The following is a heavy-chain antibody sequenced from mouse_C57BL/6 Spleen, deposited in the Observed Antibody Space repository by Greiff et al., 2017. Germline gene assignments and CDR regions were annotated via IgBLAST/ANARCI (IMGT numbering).Heavy chain of an antibody. CDR1: GYTFTDYE. CDR3: TKGVYLFAY. J-gene: IGHJ3*01. Sequence: VKLMESGAELVRPGASVTLSCKASGYTFTDYEMHWVKQTPVHGLEWIGAIDPETGGTAYNQKFKGKAILTADKSSSTAYMELRSLTSEDSAVYYCTKGVYLFAYWGQGTLVTVSA. CDR2: IDPETGGT. D-gene: IGHD2-1*01. V-gene: IGHV1-15*01.